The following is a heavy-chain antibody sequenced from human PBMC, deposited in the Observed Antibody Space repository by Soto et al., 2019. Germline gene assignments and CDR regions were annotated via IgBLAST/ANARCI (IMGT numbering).Heavy chain of an antibody. CDR3: AKGQLGYCSGGSCYSFDY. CDR1: GFTFDDYA. J-gene: IGHJ4*02. D-gene: IGHD2-15*01. CDR2: ISWNSGSI. Sequence: DVQLVESGGGLVQPGRSLRLSCAASGFTFDDYAMHWVRQAPGKGLEWVSGISWNSGSIGYADSVKGRFTISRDNAKNSLYLQMNSLRAEDTALYYCAKGQLGYCSGGSCYSFDYWGQGTLVTVSS. V-gene: IGHV3-9*01.